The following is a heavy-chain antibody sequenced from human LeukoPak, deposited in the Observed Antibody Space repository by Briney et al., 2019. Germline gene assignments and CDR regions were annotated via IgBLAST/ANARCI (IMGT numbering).Heavy chain of an antibody. Sequence: SETLSLTCTVSGGSISSSYWSWIRQPAGKGLEWIGRISTSGITNYNPSLKSRVTMSVDTSKKQFSLKLTSVTAADTAAYYCARDGSGSGWYWFDPWGQGTLVTVSS. CDR1: GGSISSSY. CDR2: ISTSGIT. J-gene: IGHJ5*02. CDR3: ARDGSGSGWYWFDP. V-gene: IGHV4-4*07. D-gene: IGHD6-19*01.